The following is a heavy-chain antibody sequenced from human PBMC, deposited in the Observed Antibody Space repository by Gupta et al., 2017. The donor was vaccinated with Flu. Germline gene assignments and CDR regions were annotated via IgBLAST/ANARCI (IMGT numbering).Heavy chain of an antibody. Sequence: EVQLVETGGGLIQPGGSLRLSCAASGFTVSSNYMSWVRQAPGKGLEWVSVIDSGGSTYYADSVKGRFTISRDNSKNTLYLQMNSLRAEDTAVYYCARVFGVVTYDYWGQGTLVTVSS. CDR3: ARVFGVVTYDY. CDR1: GFTVSSNY. D-gene: IGHD3-3*01. J-gene: IGHJ4*02. V-gene: IGHV3-53*02. CDR2: IDSGGST.